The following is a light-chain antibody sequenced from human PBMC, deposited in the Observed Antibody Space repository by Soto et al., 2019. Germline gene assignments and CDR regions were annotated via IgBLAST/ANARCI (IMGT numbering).Light chain of an antibody. CDR3: SSYAKTISVV. V-gene: IGLV2-8*01. CDR1: SSDVGAYNY. Sequence: QSALTQPPSASGSPGQSVTISCTGTSSDVGAYNYVSWYQQRPGKAPKLMIYEVTKRPSGVPDRFSGSKSGNTASLTVSGLQAEDEAYYYCSSYAKTISVVFGGGTKLTVL. J-gene: IGLJ2*01. CDR2: EVT.